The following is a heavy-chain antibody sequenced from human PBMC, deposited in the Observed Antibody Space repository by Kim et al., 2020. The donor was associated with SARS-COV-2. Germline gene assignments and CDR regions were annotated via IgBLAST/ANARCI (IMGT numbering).Heavy chain of an antibody. CDR3: ARPSEDGYGGNSYYFGF. D-gene: IGHD2-21*02. V-gene: IGHV3-23*01. J-gene: IGHJ4*02. Sequence: VKGRFTVSRDNSKNTLDLQMSSLRVDDTAIYYCARPSEDGYGGNSYYFGFWGQGTLVTVSS.